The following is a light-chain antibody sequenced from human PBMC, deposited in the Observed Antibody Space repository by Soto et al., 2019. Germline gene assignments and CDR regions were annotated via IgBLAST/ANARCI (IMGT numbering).Light chain of an antibody. CDR1: SSDVGGYNF. CDR3: SSYAGTVL. V-gene: IGLV2-8*01. J-gene: IGLJ2*01. CDR2: EVS. Sequence: QSAMTQPPSASGSPGQPVTISCTGTSSDVGGYNFVSWYQQYPGKAPKLMIYEVSKRPSGVPDRFSGSKSGNTASLTVSGLQAEDEADYYCSSYAGTVLFGGGTKVTVL.